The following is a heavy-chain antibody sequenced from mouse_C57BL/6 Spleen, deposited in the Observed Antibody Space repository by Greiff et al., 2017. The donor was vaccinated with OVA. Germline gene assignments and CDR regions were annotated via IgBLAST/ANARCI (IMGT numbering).Heavy chain of an antibody. J-gene: IGHJ4*01. Sequence: VHVKQSGTVLARPGASVKMSCKTSGYTFTSYWMHLVKQRPGQGLEWIGAIYPGNSDTSYNQKFKGKAKLTAVTSASTAYMELSSLTNEDSAVYYCTKGYGNYEDAMDYWGEGTSVTVS. CDR3: TKGYGNYEDAMDY. CDR1: GYTFTSYW. D-gene: IGHD2-1*01. CDR2: IYPGNSDT. V-gene: IGHV1-5*01.